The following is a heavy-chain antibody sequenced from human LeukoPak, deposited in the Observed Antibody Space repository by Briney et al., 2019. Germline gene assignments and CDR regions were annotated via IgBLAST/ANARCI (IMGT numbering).Heavy chain of an antibody. J-gene: IGHJ4*02. Sequence: SETLSLTCAVYGGSFSGYYWSWIRQPPGKGLEWIGEINHSGSTNYNPSLKSRVTISVDTSKNQFSLKVSSVTAADTAVYYCARCTTHGDYECPYYWGQGTLVTVSS. CDR1: GGSFSGYY. CDR3: ARCTTHGDYECPYY. D-gene: IGHD4-17*01. V-gene: IGHV4-34*01. CDR2: INHSGST.